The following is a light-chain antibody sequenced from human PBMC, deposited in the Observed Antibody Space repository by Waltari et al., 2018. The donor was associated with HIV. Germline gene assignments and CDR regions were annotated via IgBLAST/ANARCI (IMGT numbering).Light chain of an antibody. Sequence: SSELTQDPAVSVALGQTVSITCQGDSLRIYYASWYQQKPGQAPTLVIYDKNDGQSGIPDRLSGSSSGNTASLTITGAQAEDEADYYCSSRDSSGNHVFGTGTKVTVL. J-gene: IGLJ1*01. CDR1: SLRIYY. V-gene: IGLV3-19*01. CDR2: DKN. CDR3: SSRDSSGNHV.